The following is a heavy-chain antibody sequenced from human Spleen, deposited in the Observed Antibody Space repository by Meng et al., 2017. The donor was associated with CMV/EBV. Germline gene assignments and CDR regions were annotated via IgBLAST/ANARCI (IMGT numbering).Heavy chain of an antibody. V-gene: IGHV4-31*03. CDR2: IYYSGST. Sequence: QVPPQGAGPGLVTPSQTLSLTCTVSGGSVSSGGYYWTWIRQHPGKGLEWFGHIYYSGSTFYNPSLKRRVIISIDTSKNQFSLNLRSVTAADTAVYYCARVSSGWDYFDYWGQGTLVTVSS. J-gene: IGHJ4*02. D-gene: IGHD6-19*01. CDR1: GGSVSSGGYY. CDR3: ARVSSGWDYFDY.